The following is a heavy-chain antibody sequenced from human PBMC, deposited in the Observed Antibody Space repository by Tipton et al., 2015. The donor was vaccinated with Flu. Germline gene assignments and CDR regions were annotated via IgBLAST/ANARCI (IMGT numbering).Heavy chain of an antibody. CDR2: IYTSGST. CDR1: GGSISSGSYY. D-gene: IGHD2-21*01. CDR3: ARSPKFQSSPFDY. J-gene: IGHJ4*02. Sequence: TLSLTCTVSGGSISSGSYYWSWIRQPAGKGLEWIGRIYTSGSTNSNPSLKSRVTISVDTSKNQFSLKLSSVTAADTAVYYCARSPKFQSSPFDYWGQGTLVTVSS. V-gene: IGHV4-61*02.